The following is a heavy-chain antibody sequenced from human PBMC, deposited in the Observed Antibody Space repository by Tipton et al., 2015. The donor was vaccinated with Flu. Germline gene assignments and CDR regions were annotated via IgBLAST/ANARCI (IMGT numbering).Heavy chain of an antibody. D-gene: IGHD3-10*01. V-gene: IGHV4-4*07. CDR3: ARFSVRGESDY. Sequence: TLSLTCTVSGGSINSYYWSWIRQSAGKGLEWIGRIYSSGSTNYNPSLKSRVTMSVDTSKNQFSLKMSSVTAADTAVYYCARFSVRGESDYRGQGTLGNGSS. CDR1: GGSINSYY. CDR2: IYSSGST. J-gene: IGHJ4*02.